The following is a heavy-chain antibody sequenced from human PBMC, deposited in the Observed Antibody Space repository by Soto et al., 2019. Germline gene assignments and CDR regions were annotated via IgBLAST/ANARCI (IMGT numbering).Heavy chain of an antibody. CDR1: GFIFSDYT. CDR2: ISGNSASI. J-gene: IGHJ4*02. D-gene: IGHD4-17*01. V-gene: IGHV3-21*02. CDR3: TRGSYGDYYY. Sequence: DVQLVESGGGLVEPGGSLRLSCEASGFIFSDYTMNWVRQAPGKGLEWVSSISGNSASIVYADSVRGRLTISRDNAKSSLFLQMSSLRADDTAVYYCTRGSYGDYYYWGQGTLVTVSS.